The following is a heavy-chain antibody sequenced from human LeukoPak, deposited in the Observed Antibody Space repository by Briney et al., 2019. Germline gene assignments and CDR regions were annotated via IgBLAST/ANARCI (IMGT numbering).Heavy chain of an antibody. Sequence: GGSLRLSCAASGFTFSMYSTHCVRQAPGKGVEWVAVVSYDVSSQYYADSVKGRFTISRDNSKDPLYLQMNSLRAEDTAVYFCARTSRPWHPIYSLLDYWGQGTLVTVSS. CDR3: ARTSRPWHPIYSLLDY. D-gene: IGHD2-21*01. J-gene: IGHJ4*02. CDR2: VSYDVSSQ. V-gene: IGHV3-30*01. CDR1: GFTFSMYS.